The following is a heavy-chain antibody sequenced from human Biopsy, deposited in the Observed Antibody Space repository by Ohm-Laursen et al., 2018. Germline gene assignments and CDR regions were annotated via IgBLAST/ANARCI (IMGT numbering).Heavy chain of an antibody. CDR2: IYNRVCT. J-gene: IGHJ4*02. Sequence: SETLSLTCTVSGGSVSPGDYFWTWIRQPPGKGVEGIGYIYNRVCTNYSPSLKSRVTISVDTSKNQFSLKLSSVTAADSAVYYCARARRLTPYCSGGAGYSASDYCDYWGQGALVTVSS. CDR3: ARARRLTPYCSGGAGYSASDYCDY. V-gene: IGHV4-61*08. D-gene: IGHD2-15*01. CDR1: GGSVSPGDYF.